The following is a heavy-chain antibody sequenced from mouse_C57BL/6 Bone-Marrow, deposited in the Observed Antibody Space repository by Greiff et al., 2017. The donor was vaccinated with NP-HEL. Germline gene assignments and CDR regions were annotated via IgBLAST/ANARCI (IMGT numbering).Heavy chain of an antibody. CDR1: GYTFTSYG. D-gene: IGHD2-1*01. CDR3: AREGNYQYYYAMDY. Sequence: VQLQQSGAELARPGASVKLSCKASGYTFTSYGISWVKQRTGQGLEWIGEIYPRSGNTYSNEKFKGKATLTADKSSSTAYMELRSLTSEDSAVYFCAREGNYQYYYAMDYWGQGTSVTVSS. J-gene: IGHJ4*01. V-gene: IGHV1-81*01. CDR2: IYPRSGNT.